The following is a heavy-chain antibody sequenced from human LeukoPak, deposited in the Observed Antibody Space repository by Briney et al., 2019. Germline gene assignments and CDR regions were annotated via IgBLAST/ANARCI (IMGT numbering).Heavy chain of an antibody. D-gene: IGHD4-17*01. V-gene: IGHV4-34*01. CDR2: INHSGST. Sequence: PSETLSLTCAVYGGSFSGYYWSWIRQPPGKGLEWIGEINHSGSTNYNPSLKSRVTISVDTSKNQFSLKLSSVTAADTAVYYCARQGTVTHLDYWGQGTLVTVSS. J-gene: IGHJ4*02. CDR3: ARQGTVTHLDY. CDR1: GGSFSGYY.